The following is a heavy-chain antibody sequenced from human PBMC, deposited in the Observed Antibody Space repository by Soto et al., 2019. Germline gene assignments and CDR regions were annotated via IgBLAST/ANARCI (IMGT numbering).Heavy chain of an antibody. D-gene: IGHD1-26*01. CDR2: ISGSGGST. CDR3: AKDPELLIIRLTDKFDY. V-gene: IGHV3-23*01. J-gene: IGHJ4*02. Sequence: GGSLRLSCAASGFTFSSYAMSWVRQAPGKGLEWVSAISGSGGSTYYADSVKGRFTISRDNSKNTLYLQMNSLRAEDTAVYYCAKDPELLIIRLTDKFDYWGQGTLVTVSS. CDR1: GFTFSSYA.